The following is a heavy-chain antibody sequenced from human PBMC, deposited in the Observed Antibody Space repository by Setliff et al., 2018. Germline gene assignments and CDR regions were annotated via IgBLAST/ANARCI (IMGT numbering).Heavy chain of an antibody. CDR2: INPNSGGT. D-gene: IGHD6-19*01. Sequence: ASVKVSCKASGYTYTGYYMHWVRQAPGQGLEWMGWINPNSGGTNYAQKFQGRVTMTRDTSISTAYMELSRLRSDDTAVYYCARGREWLVRVDTWGQGTMVTVSS. V-gene: IGHV1-2*02. J-gene: IGHJ3*02. CDR1: GYTYTGYY. CDR3: ARGREWLVRVDT.